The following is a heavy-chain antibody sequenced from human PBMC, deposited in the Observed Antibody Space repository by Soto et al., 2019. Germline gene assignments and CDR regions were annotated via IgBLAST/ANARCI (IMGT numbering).Heavy chain of an antibody. Sequence: GGSLRLSCAASGFTFSNAWMSWVRQAPGKGLEWVGRIKSKTDGGTTDYAAPVKGRFTISRDDSKNTLYLQMDSLKTEDTAVYYCTTLRYYYYGMDVWGQGTTVTVSS. CDR1: GFTFSNAW. J-gene: IGHJ6*02. V-gene: IGHV3-15*01. CDR2: IKSKTDGGTT. CDR3: TTLRYYYYGMDV.